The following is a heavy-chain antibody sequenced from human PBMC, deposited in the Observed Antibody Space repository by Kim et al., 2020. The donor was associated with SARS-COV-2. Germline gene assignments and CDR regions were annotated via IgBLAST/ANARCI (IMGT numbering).Heavy chain of an antibody. D-gene: IGHD2-2*01. J-gene: IGHJ4*02. V-gene: IGHV4-39*01. Sequence: KSRVTISVDTSKNHFSLKLSSVTAADTAVYYCARHPPFFIVVVPAAGFDYWGQGTLVTVSS. CDR3: ARHPPFFIVVVPAAGFDY.